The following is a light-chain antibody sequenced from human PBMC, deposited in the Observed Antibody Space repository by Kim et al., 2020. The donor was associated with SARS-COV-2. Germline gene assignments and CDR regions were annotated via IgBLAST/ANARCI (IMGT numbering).Light chain of an antibody. V-gene: IGLV2-14*03. CDR2: DFT. CDR1: SSGVGGYNY. Sequence: QSFPISCPGTSSGVGGYNYVSCYQQYPGKAPNLMIYDFTKRPSGVSNRFSGSKSGNTGSLTIYGLQAEDGADYYCSSYTGSSTHWLFGGGTQLTVL. J-gene: IGLJ3*02. CDR3: SSYTGSSTHWL.